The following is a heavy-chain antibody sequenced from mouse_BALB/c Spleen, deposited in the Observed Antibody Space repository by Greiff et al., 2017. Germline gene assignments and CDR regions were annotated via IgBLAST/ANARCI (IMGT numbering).Heavy chain of an antibody. CDR3: VIYYGYDEGYFDV. CDR2: ISYSGST. V-gene: IGHV3-8*02. D-gene: IGHD2-2*01. J-gene: IGHJ1*01. Sequence: EVQLQQSGPSLVKPSQTLSLTCSVTGDSITSGYWNWIRKFPGNKLEYMGYISYSGSTYYNPSLKSRISITRDTSKNQYYLQLNSVTTEDTATYYCVIYYGYDEGYFDVWGAGTTVTVSS. CDR1: GDSITSGY.